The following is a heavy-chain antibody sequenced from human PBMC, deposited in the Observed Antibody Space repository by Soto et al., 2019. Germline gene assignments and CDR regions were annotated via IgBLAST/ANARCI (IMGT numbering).Heavy chain of an antibody. J-gene: IGHJ6*02. CDR2: ISGYNAKT. V-gene: IGHV1-18*04. CDR3: AATGGHYFGLDV. CDR1: DNTFTYYV. Sequence: QAQLVQSGSEVKRPGASVKVSCKSSDNTFTYYVINWVRQTPGQGLEWLGWISGYNAKTRDAPKFHDRVSMTADTRKTTACLELRSLTSADSGTYFCAATGGHYFGLDVWCQGTTVTVS. D-gene: IGHD2-8*02.